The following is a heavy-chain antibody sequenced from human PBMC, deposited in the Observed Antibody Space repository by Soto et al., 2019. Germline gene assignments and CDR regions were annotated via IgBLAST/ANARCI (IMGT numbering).Heavy chain of an antibody. J-gene: IGHJ3*02. CDR2: INPNSGGT. CDR3: ARTPRPATTVTRRGAHRADAFDI. V-gene: IGHV1-2*04. D-gene: IGHD4-17*01. CDR1: GYTSTGYF. Sequence: GASVKVSCKASGYTSTGYFMHWVRQAPGQGLEWVGWINPNSGGTNYAQKFQGSVTMPRDTSISTAYMELSRLRSDDTAVYYCARTPRPATTVTRRGAHRADAFDIWGQGTMVTVSS.